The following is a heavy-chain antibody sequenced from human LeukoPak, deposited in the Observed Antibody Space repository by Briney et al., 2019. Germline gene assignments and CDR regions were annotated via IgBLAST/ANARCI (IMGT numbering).Heavy chain of an antibody. D-gene: IGHD2/OR15-2a*01. V-gene: IGHV3-21*01. J-gene: IGHJ5*02. CDR1: GFTFSTST. CDR3: VRIPNSADFPNWFDP. Sequence: PGGSLRLSCAASGFTFSTSTMNWVRQAPGKGLEWMSSISGSSAKIYYADSVKGRFTISRDNAKDSLYLQMNSLRAEDTAMYYCVRIPNSADFPNWFDPWGQGTLVTVSS. CDR2: ISGSSAKI.